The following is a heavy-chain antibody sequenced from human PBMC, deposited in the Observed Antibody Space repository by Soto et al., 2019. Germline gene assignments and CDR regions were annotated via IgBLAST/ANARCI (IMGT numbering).Heavy chain of an antibody. Sequence: SETLSLTCTVSGVSISTYWWSWIRQPPRKGLEWIGYIYYSGSTNYNPSLKSRVTISVDTSKNQFSLKLTSVTAADTAVYYCARSRGYNRSFDYWGQGTPVTVSS. D-gene: IGHD5-12*01. J-gene: IGHJ4*02. V-gene: IGHV4-59*01. CDR1: GVSISTYW. CDR3: ARSRGYNRSFDY. CDR2: IYYSGST.